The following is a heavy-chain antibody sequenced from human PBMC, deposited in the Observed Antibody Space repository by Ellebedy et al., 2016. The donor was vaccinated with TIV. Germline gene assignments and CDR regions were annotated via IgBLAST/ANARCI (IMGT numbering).Heavy chain of an antibody. CDR1: GFIISGDW. J-gene: IGHJ4*02. D-gene: IGHD5-24*01. CDR2: ISGTGYNT. Sequence: GESLKISCAASGFIISGDWMSWVRQAPRKGLEWVATISGTGYNTDYGDSVKGRFTISRDNSKNALYLQMDTLRVDDTAVYYCVRDGYNRIPFDYWGQGTLVTVSS. V-gene: IGHV3-23*01. CDR3: VRDGYNRIPFDY.